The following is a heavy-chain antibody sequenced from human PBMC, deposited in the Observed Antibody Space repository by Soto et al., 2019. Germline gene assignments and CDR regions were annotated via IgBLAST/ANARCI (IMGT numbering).Heavy chain of an antibody. CDR2: IYYSGST. Sequence: SETLSLTCTVSGGSITPYYWSWVRQPPGKGLDWIGYIYYSGSTNYNPSLKSRVTMSVDTSKNQFSLNLSSVTAADTAVYYCARVGSGGHLDYWGQGTLVTVSS. CDR3: ARVGSGGHLDY. D-gene: IGHD2-15*01. J-gene: IGHJ4*02. CDR1: GGSITPYY. V-gene: IGHV4-59*01.